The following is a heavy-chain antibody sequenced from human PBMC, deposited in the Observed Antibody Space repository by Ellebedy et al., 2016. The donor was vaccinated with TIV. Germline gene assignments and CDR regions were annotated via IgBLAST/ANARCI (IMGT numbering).Heavy chain of an antibody. D-gene: IGHD5-18*01. CDR1: GFTVSSNY. Sequence: GGSLRLSCAASGFTVSSNYMSWVRQAPGKGLEWVSVIYSGGSTYYADSVKGRFTISRDNSKNTLYLQMNSLRAEDMALYYCVRVDTAMGFDYWGQGTLVTVSS. V-gene: IGHV3-53*05. CDR3: VRVDTAMGFDY. J-gene: IGHJ4*02. CDR2: IYSGGST.